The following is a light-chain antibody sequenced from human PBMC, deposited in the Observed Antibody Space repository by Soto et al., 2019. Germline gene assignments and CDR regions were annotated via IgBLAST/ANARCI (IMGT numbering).Light chain of an antibody. Sequence: IVWTQSPDTLTLSTGERATLSCRASQSVRSERLAWYQHIRGLAARLVIFDACSRATGIPERCSGSGSGTDFTLTMARRELEDFAVYFWQQYAVSLVAFGLGTRLENK. V-gene: IGKV3-20*01. CDR2: DAC. J-gene: IGKJ5*01. CDR3: QQYAVSLVA. CDR1: QSVRSER.